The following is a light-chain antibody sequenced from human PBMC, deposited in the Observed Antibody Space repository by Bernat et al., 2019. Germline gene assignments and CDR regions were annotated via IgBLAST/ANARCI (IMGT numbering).Light chain of an antibody. CDR3: NSYTTSSTPVV. CDR2: DVS. CDR1: SSDVGAYNY. J-gene: IGLJ2*01. V-gene: IGLV2-14*03. Sequence: QSALTQPASVSGSPGQSFTISCTGTSSDVGAYNYVSWYQQHPGKAPKLLIYDVSNRPSGVSNRFSGSKSGNTASLTISGLQAEDEADYFCNSYTTSSTPVVFGGGTKLTVL.